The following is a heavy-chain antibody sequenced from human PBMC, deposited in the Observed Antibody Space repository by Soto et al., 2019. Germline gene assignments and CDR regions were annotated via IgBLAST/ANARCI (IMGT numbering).Heavy chain of an antibody. CDR3: ARHLNYDILTGYYKRGPYYYYGTDV. Sequence: ASVKVSCKASGGTFSSYAISWVRQAPGQGLEWMGGIIPIFGTANYAQKFQGRVTITADKSTSTAYMELSSLRSEDTAVYYCARHLNYDILTGYYKRGPYYYYGTDVWGQGTTVTVSS. D-gene: IGHD3-9*01. J-gene: IGHJ6*02. CDR1: GGTFSSYA. V-gene: IGHV1-69*06. CDR2: IIPIFGTA.